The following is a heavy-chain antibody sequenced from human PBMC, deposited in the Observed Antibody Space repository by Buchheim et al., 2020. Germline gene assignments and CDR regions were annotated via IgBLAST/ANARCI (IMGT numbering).Heavy chain of an antibody. D-gene: IGHD2-21*02. CDR1: GFTFSNAW. CDR3: FTGAYCAGDCYSGRFDY. J-gene: IGHJ4*02. V-gene: IGHV3-15*01. CDR2: IKIKIDGGTT. Sequence: EVQLVESGGGLVEPGGSLRLSCAASGFTFSNAWMSWVRQAPGKGLEWIGRIKIKIDGGTTDNAEPVKGRFTSSRDESRDTLYLQINTLKSEDAGVYYCFTGAYCAGDCYSGRFDYWGQGTL.